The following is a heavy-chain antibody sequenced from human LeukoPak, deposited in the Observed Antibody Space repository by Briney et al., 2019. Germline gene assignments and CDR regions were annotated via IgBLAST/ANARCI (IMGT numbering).Heavy chain of an antibody. Sequence: GASVKVSCKASGYTFNKFYMHWVRQAPGQGLEWMGIVDPSDGYTTYAQKFQGRVTMTRDMSTSTVCMELSSLTSDDTAVYFCARDISTYSGTFPGGDHWGQGTLVTVSS. CDR2: VDPSDGYT. J-gene: IGHJ4*02. V-gene: IGHV1-46*02. D-gene: IGHD1-26*01. CDR1: GYTFNKFY. CDR3: ARDISTYSGTFPGGDH.